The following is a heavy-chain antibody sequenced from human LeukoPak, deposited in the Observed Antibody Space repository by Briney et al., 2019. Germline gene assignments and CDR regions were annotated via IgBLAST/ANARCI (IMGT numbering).Heavy chain of an antibody. CDR2: IIPIFGTA. V-gene: IGHV1-69*05. Sequence: GASVKVSCKASGGTFSSYAISWVRQAPGQGLEWMGGIIPIFGTANYAQKFQGRVTITTDESTSTAYMELSSLRSEGTAVYYCAREYYDSSGYYHRRFDPWGQGTLVTVSS. J-gene: IGHJ5*02. CDR3: AREYYDSSGYYHRRFDP. D-gene: IGHD3-22*01. CDR1: GGTFSSYA.